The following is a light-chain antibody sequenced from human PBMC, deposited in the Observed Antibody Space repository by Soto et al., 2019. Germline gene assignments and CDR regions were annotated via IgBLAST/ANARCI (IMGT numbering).Light chain of an antibody. J-gene: IGKJ1*01. CDR1: QSISSW. CDR2: DAS. Sequence: DIQMTQSPSTLSASVGDRVTITCRASQSISSWLAWYQQKPGKAPKLLIYDASSLESGVTSRFSGSGSGTEFTLTISSLQPDDFATYYCQQYNSYSWMFGQGTKVEIK. CDR3: QQYNSYSWM. V-gene: IGKV1-5*01.